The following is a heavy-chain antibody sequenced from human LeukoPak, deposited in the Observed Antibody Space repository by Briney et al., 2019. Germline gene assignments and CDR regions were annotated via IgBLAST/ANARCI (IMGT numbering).Heavy chain of an antibody. CDR2: ISGSGGST. V-gene: IGHV3-23*01. D-gene: IGHD5-24*01. J-gene: IGHJ4*02. Sequence: GGSLRLSCAASGFTFSSYAMSWVRQAPGKGLEWVSAISGSGGSTYYADSVKGRFTISRDDSKNTLYLQMNSLRAEDTAAYYCAKDKTMTGYKLFDYWGQGTLVTVSS. CDR1: GFTFSSYA. CDR3: AKDKTMTGYKLFDY.